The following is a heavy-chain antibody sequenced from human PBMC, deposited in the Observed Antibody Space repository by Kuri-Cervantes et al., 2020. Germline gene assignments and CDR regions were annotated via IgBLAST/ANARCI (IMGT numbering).Heavy chain of an antibody. Sequence: GESLKISCAASGFTFSDYYMSWIRQAPGKGLEWVSYISSSGSTIYYADSVKGRFTISRDNAKNSLYLQMNSLRAEDTAVYYCARDAMSGYFDYWGQGTLVTVSS. CDR2: ISSSGSTI. J-gene: IGHJ4*02. CDR1: GFTFSDYY. CDR3: ARDAMSGYFDY. D-gene: IGHD3-3*01. V-gene: IGHV3-11*01.